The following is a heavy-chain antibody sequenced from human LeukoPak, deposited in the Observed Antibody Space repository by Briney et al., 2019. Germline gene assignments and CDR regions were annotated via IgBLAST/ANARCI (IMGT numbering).Heavy chain of an antibody. V-gene: IGHV4-59*01. D-gene: IGHD4-17*01. Sequence: SETLSLTCTVSGGSISTYYRSWIRQPPGKGLEWAGSIHYSGRSNSNPSLTGRLTTSVDTSKNQFSLKLSSVTASDTAVYYCARDQTTVTTAAWYFDLWGRGTLVTVSS. CDR3: ARDQTTVTTAAWYFDL. CDR2: IHYSGRS. CDR1: GGSISTYY. J-gene: IGHJ2*01.